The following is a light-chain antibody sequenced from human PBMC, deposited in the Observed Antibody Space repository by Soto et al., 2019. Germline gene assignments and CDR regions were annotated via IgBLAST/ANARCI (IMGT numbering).Light chain of an antibody. V-gene: IGLV2-8*01. CDR3: SSYAGSNNVV. Sequence: QSALSQPPSASGSPGQSVTISCTGTSSDVGGYNYVSWYQHHPGKAPKLMIYEVTKRPSGVPDRFSGSKSGNTASLTVSGLQAEDDSDYYCSSYAGSNNVVFGGGTPLTVL. CDR2: EVT. J-gene: IGLJ2*01. CDR1: SSDVGGYNY.